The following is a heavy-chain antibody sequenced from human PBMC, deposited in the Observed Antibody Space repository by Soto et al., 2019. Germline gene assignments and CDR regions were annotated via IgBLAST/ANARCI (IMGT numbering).Heavy chain of an antibody. Sequence: QVQLQESGPGLVKPSSTLSLTCTVSGGSVSSGSYYWSWIRQPPGKGLEWIGYIYSSGSTSYNPSLKTRVTTAVDTSKNQFSLKLSSVTAADTAVYYCARDGDGYNYWGPRTLVTVSS. CDR2: IYSSGST. V-gene: IGHV4-61*01. CDR3: ARDGDGYNY. CDR1: GGSVSSGSYY. D-gene: IGHD5-12*01. J-gene: IGHJ4*02.